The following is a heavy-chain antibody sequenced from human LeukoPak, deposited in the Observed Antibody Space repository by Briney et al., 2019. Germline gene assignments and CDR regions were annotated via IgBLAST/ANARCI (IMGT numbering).Heavy chain of an antibody. CDR2: TGSMGSTI. J-gene: IGHJ4*02. CDR1: GFSFNIYG. Sequence: GGSLRLSCSASGFSFNIYGMSWVRKSPGKGLEWIAYTGSMGSTIHYADSVKGRFTISRDNAKKSLYLQMDTLRGDDTAVYYCARVGGRGIDYWGQGSLVSVSS. V-gene: IGHV3-48*01. CDR3: ARVGGRGIDY.